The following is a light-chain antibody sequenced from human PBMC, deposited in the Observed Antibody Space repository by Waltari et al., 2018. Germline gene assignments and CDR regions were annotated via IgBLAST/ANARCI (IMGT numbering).Light chain of an antibody. CDR2: AAS. V-gene: IGKV1D-12*01. J-gene: IGKJ2*02. Sequence: DIQMTQSPSYVSASVGDRVTITCRASQDISNWLAWYQQRPGEAPKLLIYAASILQSGVPSRFSGSESRSDCTLTITILQPDVFGSDHCQKVNWNPCTFGQGSKLEI. CDR3: QKVNWNPCT. CDR1: QDISNW.